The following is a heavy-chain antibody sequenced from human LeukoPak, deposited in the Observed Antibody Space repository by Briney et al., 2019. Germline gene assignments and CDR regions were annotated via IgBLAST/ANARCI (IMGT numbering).Heavy chain of an antibody. CDR1: GFTFSDYY. V-gene: IGHV3-30*18. J-gene: IGHJ4*02. CDR3: AKDGMRYSSGWYFDY. CDR2: ISYDGSNK. Sequence: PGGSLRLSCAASGFTFSDYYMTWIRQAPGKGLEWVAVISYDGSNKYYADSVKGRFTISRDNSKNTLYLQMNSLRAEDTAVYYCAKDGMRYSSGWYFDYWGQGTLVTVSS. D-gene: IGHD6-19*01.